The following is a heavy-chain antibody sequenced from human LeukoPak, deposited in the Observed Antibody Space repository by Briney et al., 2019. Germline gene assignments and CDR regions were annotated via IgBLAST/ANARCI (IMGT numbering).Heavy chain of an antibody. D-gene: IGHD2-2*02. CDR3: ATTLTGGCSSTSCYTRGMDV. CDR1: GYTFTSYG. Sequence: GASVTVSCMASGYTFTSYGISWVRQAAGQGREWMGWIRVYNGDTNYAQKLQGRVTMTTDTSTSTAYMELRSLRSDDTAVYYCATTLTGGCSSTSCYTRGMDVWGKGTTVTVSS. V-gene: IGHV1-18*01. CDR2: IRVYNGDT. J-gene: IGHJ6*03.